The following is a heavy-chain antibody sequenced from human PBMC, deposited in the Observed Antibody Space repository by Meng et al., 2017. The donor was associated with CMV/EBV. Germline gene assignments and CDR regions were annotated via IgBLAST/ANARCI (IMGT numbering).Heavy chain of an antibody. CDR2: IYYSGST. Sequence: QVPVQGSVPGLVKPSHTLTLTCTVSGGANCSCDYYWRATRQPPGKGLEWIGYIYYSGSTYYNPSLKSRVTISVDTSKNQFSLKLSSVTAADTAAYYCAREGDNPFDYWGQGTLVTVSS. CDR3: AREGDNPFDY. CDR1: GGANCSCDYY. V-gene: IGHV4-30-4*08. D-gene: IGHD2-21*02. J-gene: IGHJ4*02.